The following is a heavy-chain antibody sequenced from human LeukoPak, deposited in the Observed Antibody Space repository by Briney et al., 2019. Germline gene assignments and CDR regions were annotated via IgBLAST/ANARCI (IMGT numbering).Heavy chain of an antibody. CDR2: INPSGGST. D-gene: IGHD5-18*01. CDR3: VRVYRDTARFDY. Sequence: GASVKVSCKASGYTFTSYYMHWVRQAPGQGLEWMGIINPSGGSTSYAQKFQGRVTMTRDTSTSTVYMELSSLRSEDTAVYYCVRVYRDTARFDYWGQGTLVTVSS. J-gene: IGHJ4*02. V-gene: IGHV1-46*01. CDR1: GYTFTSYY.